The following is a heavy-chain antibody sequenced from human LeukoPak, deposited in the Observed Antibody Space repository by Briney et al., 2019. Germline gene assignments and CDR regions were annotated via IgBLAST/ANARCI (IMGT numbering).Heavy chain of an antibody. CDR1: GYTFTSYG. Sequence: ASVKVSCKASGYTFTSYGISWVRQAPGQGLEWMGWISAYNGNTNYAQKLQGRVTMTTDTSTSTAYMELRSLRSDDTAVYYCAREVDCSSTSCPGGYWGQGTLVTVSS. CDR3: AREVDCSSTSCPGGY. D-gene: IGHD2-2*01. V-gene: IGHV1-18*01. J-gene: IGHJ4*02. CDR2: ISAYNGNT.